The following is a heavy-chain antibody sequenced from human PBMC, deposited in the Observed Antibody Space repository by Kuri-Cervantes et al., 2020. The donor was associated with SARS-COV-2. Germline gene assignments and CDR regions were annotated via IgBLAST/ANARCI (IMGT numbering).Heavy chain of an antibody. V-gene: IGHV4-34*01. D-gene: IGHD3-16*01. CDR1: GGSFSGFY. J-gene: IGHJ6*03. CDR3: ARDQGGYYMDV. Sequence: SETLSLTCAVYGGSFSGFYWSWIRQAPGKGLEWIGEINHSGSANYNPSLKSRVTISVDTSKNQFSLKLSSVTAADTAVYYCARDQGGYYMDVWGKGTTVTVSS. CDR2: INHSGSA.